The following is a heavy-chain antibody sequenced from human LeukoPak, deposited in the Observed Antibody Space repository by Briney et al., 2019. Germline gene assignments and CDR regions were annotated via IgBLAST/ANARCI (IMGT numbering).Heavy chain of an antibody. CDR2: INSGGGTT. Sequence: PGGSLRLSCAASGFSFSYFAMSWVRQSPRKGLEWVAGINSGGGTTFYLDSVKGRFTISRDNPKTTLFLQMNSLRVDDTAVDFCAKDPSSGFADGDAFDIWGQGTRVTVSS. CDR3: AKDPSSGFADGDAFDI. CDR1: GFSFSYFA. V-gene: IGHV3-23*01. D-gene: IGHD3-10*01. J-gene: IGHJ3*02.